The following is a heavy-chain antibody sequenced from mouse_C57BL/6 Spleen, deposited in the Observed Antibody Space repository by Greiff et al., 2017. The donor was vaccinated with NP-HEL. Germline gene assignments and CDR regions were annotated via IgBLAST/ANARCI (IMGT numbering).Heavy chain of an antibody. CDR2: IDPSDSYT. Sequence: QVQLQQPGAELVKPGASVKLSCKASGYTFTSYWMQWVKQRPGQGLEWIGEIDPSDSYTNYNQKFKGKATLTVDTSSSTAYMQLSSLTSEDSAVYYCARWGQDYAMDYWGQGTSVTVSS. J-gene: IGHJ4*01. CDR3: ARWGQDYAMDY. CDR1: GYTFTSYW. D-gene: IGHD3-3*01. V-gene: IGHV1-50*01.